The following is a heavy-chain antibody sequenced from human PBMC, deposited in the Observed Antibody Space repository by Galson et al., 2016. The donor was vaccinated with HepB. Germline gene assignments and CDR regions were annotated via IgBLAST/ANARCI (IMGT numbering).Heavy chain of an antibody. CDR1: EFTSSTYG. CDR2: IWHDGSNN. D-gene: IGHD6-13*01. Sequence: SLRLSCAASEFTSSTYGMHWVRQAPGTGLAWVALIWHDGSNNYYADSVTGRFTISRDNPKNTLYLQMNSLKVEDTAVYYCAREMHVAAAAAFDFWGRGTLVTVS. V-gene: IGHV3-33*01. CDR3: AREMHVAAAAAFDF. J-gene: IGHJ4*02.